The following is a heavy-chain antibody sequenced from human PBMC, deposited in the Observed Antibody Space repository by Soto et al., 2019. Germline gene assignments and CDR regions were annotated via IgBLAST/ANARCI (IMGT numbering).Heavy chain of an antibody. CDR2: ISASGDST. D-gene: IGHD1-1*01. Sequence: GSLRLSCATSGFTFNTYGMAWVRQAPGKGLEWVSTISASGDSTYYGDSVRGRFTISRDNSKNMLYLQMNSLRADDTAVYYCAKDERTYNWFDPWGQGTLVTVSS. CDR3: AKDERTYNWFDP. CDR1: GFTFNTYG. J-gene: IGHJ5*02. V-gene: IGHV3-23*01.